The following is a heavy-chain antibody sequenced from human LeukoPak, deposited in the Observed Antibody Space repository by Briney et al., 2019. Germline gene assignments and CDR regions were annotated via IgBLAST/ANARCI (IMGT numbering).Heavy chain of an antibody. CDR3: ASLTTADAFDI. D-gene: IGHD3-22*01. CDR2: IYDSGST. J-gene: IGHJ3*02. V-gene: IGHV4-59*01. CDR1: GGSISSYY. Sequence: PSETLSLTCTVSGGSISSYYWSWIRQPPGKGLEWIGYIYDSGSTNYNPSLKSRVTISVDTSKDQFSLKLSSVTAADTAVFYCASLTTADAFDIWGQGTMVTVSS.